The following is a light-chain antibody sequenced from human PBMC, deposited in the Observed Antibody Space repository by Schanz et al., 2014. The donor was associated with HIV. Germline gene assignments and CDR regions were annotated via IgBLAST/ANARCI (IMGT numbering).Light chain of an antibody. CDR2: ATS. CDR1: QRLSSSY. J-gene: IGKJ1*01. Sequence: EIVLTQSPGSLSLSPGGRATLSCGASQRLSSSYLAWYQQKRDQPPRLVIYATSTRAAGIPDRFSGTGSGTDFTLTISSLEPEDFAVYYCQQYGSSSWTFGQGTKVEIK. CDR3: QQYGSSSWT. V-gene: IGKV3-20*01.